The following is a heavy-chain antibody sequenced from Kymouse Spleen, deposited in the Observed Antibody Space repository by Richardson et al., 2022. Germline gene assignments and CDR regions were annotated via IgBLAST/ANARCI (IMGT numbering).Heavy chain of an antibody. J-gene: IGHJ4*02. CDR1: GFTFSGSA. Sequence: EVQLVESGGGLVQPGGSLKLSCAASGFTFSGSAMHWVRQASGKGLEWVGRIRSKANSYATAYAASVKGRFTISRDDSKNTAYLQMNSLKTEDTAVYYCTRRGDILTGSFDYWGQGTLVTVSS. CDR2: IRSKANSYAT. CDR3: TRRGDILTGSFDY. V-gene: IGHV3-73*02. D-gene: IGHD3-9*01.